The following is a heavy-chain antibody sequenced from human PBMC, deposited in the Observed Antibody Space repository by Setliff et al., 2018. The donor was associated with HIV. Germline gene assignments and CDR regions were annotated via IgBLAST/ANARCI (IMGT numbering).Heavy chain of an antibody. CDR3: TRHSTDPWSLLDY. Sequence: PGGSLRLSCTASGFTFINYEMNWVRQAPGKGLEWVSIIYSDDYTKYADSLKGRFTISRDTSKNTLYLQMNSLRAEDTAVYYCTRHSTDPWSLLDYWGQGTMVTVSS. V-gene: IGHV3-66*04. CDR2: IYSDDYT. CDR1: GFTFINYE. J-gene: IGHJ4*02. D-gene: IGHD1-1*01.